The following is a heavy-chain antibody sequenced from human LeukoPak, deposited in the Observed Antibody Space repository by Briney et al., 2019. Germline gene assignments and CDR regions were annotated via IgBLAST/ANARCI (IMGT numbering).Heavy chain of an antibody. V-gene: IGHV3-23*01. CDR3: ASGGYCSGGSCYPFDY. CDR1: GFTFSSYA. D-gene: IGHD2-15*01. Sequence: PGGSLRLSCAASGFTFSSYAMSWVRQAPGKGLEWVSTISGSGGSTYYADSVKGRFTISRDNSKNTLYLQMNSLRAEDTAVYHCASGGYCSGGSCYPFDYWGQGTLVTVSS. J-gene: IGHJ4*02. CDR2: ISGSGGST.